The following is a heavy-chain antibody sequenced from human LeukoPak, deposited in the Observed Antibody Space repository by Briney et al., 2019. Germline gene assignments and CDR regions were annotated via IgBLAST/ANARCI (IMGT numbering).Heavy chain of an antibody. J-gene: IGHJ4*02. V-gene: IGHV3-21*01. CDR1: GFTFSSYS. D-gene: IGHD2-2*01. CDR3: ARVMESRLPAAIGASDY. CDR2: ISSSSSYI. Sequence: PGGSLRLSCAASGFTFSSYSMNWVRQAPGKGLEWVSSISSSSSYIYYADSVKGRFTISRDNAKNSLYLQMNSLRDEDTAVYYCARVMESRLPAAIGASDYWGQGTLVTVSS.